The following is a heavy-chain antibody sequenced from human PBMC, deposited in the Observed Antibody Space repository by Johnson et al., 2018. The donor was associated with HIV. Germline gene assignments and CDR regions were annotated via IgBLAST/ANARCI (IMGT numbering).Heavy chain of an antibody. D-gene: IGHD1-26*01. CDR2: IYSGGST. CDR3: ARGGRYSESVNDAHDI. J-gene: IGHJ3*02. V-gene: IGHV3-66*01. Sequence: VQLVESGGGLVKPGGSLRLSCAASGFTFSDYYMSWIRQAPGKGLEWVSVIYSGGSTYYADSVKGRFTISRDTSKNTLFLEMNSLKAEDTAVYYSARGGRYSESVNDAHDIWGQGTKVTVSS. CDR1: GFTFSDYY.